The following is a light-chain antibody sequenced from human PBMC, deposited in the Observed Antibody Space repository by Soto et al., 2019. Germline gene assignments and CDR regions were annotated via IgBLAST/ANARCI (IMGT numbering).Light chain of an antibody. CDR2: LNSDGSH. V-gene: IGLV4-69*01. CDR3: QTWGSGIVV. J-gene: IGLJ2*01. Sequence: QLVLTQSPSASASLGASVKLTCTLSSGHSNYAIAWHQQQSEKGPRYLMKLNSDGSHSKGDGIPDRFSGSSSGAARYLTISSLQSEDEADYYCQTWGSGIVVFGGGTQLTVL. CDR1: SGHSNYA.